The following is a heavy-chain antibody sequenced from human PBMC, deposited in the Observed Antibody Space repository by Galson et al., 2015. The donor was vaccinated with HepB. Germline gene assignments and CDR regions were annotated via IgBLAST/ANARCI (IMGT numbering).Heavy chain of an antibody. D-gene: IGHD1-7*01. CDR2: IIPIFGTA. CDR1: GGTFSSYA. CDR3: AITGTTLGINYYYYGMDV. J-gene: IGHJ6*02. V-gene: IGHV1-69*13. Sequence: SVKVSCKASGGTFSSYAISWVRQAPGQGLEWMGGIIPIFGTANYAQKFQGRVTITADESTSTAYMELSSLRSEDTAVYYCAITGTTLGINYYYYGMDVWGQGTTVTVSS.